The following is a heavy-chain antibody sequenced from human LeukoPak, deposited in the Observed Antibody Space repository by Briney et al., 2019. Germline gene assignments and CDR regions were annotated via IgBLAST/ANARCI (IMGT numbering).Heavy chain of an antibody. CDR1: GFTFGNYG. D-gene: IGHD2-2*01. J-gene: IGHJ3*02. CDR3: AKAYCSSTTCLPYGGLDI. V-gene: IGHV3-30*18. CDR2: ISYYGSNR. Sequence: PGGSLRLSCAASGFTFGNYGMHWVRQAPGKGLECVAVISYYGSNRYYADSVKGRFTISRDNSKNTLYVQMNSLRPEDTAVYYCAKAYCSSTTCLPYGGLDIWGQGTMVTVSS.